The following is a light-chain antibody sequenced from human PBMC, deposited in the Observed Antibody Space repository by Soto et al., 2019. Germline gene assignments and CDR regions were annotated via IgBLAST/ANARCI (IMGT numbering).Light chain of an antibody. V-gene: IGKV4-1*01. CDR2: WAS. CDR3: QQYYSTPFT. J-gene: IGKJ3*01. CDR1: QSVLYSSNNKNY. Sequence: DIVMTQSPDSLAVSLGERATINCKSSQSVLYSSNNKNYLAWYQQKPGQPPKLLIYWASTRESVVPDRFSGSGSGTDFPLTISSLQAEDVAVYYCQQYYSTPFTFGPGTKVDI.